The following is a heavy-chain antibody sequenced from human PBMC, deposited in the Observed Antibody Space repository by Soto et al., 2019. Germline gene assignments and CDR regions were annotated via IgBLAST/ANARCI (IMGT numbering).Heavy chain of an antibody. J-gene: IGHJ6*02. CDR3: AREGYSSSSPYYYYYGMDV. Sequence: QVQLVQSRAEVKKPGSSVKVSCKASGGTFSSYAISWVRQAPGQGLEWMGGIIPIFGTANYAQKFQGRVTITADESTSTAYMELSSLRSEDTAVYYCAREGYSSSSPYYYYYGMDVWGQGTTVTVSS. V-gene: IGHV1-69*01. CDR1: GGTFSSYA. D-gene: IGHD6-6*01. CDR2: IIPIFGTA.